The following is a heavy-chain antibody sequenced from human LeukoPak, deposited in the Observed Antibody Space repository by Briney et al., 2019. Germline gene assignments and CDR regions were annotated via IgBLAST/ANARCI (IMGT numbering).Heavy chain of an antibody. CDR1: GYTFTDYY. J-gene: IGHJ3*02. CDR3: ARESLYDILTGYPQYAFDI. CDR2: INPNSGVT. V-gene: IGHV1-2*02. Sequence: ASVKVSCKASGYTFTDYYMHWVRQAPGQGLEWMGWINPNSGVTNSAQRFQGRVTMTRDTSISTAYMELSRLRSDDTALYYCARESLYDILTGYPQYAFDIWGQGTMVTVSS. D-gene: IGHD3-9*01.